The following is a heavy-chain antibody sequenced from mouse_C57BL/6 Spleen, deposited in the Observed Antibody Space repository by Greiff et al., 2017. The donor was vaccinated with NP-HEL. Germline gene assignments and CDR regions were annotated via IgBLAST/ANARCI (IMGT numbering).Heavy chain of an antibody. Sequence: QVQLQQPGAELVKPGASVKLSCKASGYTFTSYWMHWVKQRPGQGLEWIGMIHPNSGSTNYNEKFKSKATLTVDKSSSTAYMQLSSLTSGDAAVYYCARDYYGSRWYFDVWGTGTTVTVSS. V-gene: IGHV1-64*01. CDR1: GYTFTSYW. D-gene: IGHD1-1*01. CDR2: IHPNSGST. J-gene: IGHJ1*03. CDR3: ARDYYGSRWYFDV.